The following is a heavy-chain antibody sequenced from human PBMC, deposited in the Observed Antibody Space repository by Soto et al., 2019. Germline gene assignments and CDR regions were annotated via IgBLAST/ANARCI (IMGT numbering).Heavy chain of an antibody. Sequence: VGSLRLFCAASGFTFSSYGMHWVRQAPGKGLEWVAVISYDGSNKYYADSVKGRFTISRDNSKNTLYLQMNSLRAEDTAVYYCAKDMTSYSSFNMDVWGKGTTVTVSS. CDR3: AKDMTSYSSFNMDV. CDR1: GFTFSSYG. D-gene: IGHD6-6*01. J-gene: IGHJ6*03. CDR2: ISYDGSNK. V-gene: IGHV3-30*18.